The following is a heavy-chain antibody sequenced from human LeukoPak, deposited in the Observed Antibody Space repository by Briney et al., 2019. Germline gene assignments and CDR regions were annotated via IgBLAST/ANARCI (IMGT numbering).Heavy chain of an antibody. V-gene: IGHV1-58*02. CDR1: GSTFTSSA. CDR2: IVISSGNT. Sequence: SVKLSCKASGSTFTSSAMQWVRQPRGQRLGWIGWIVISSGNTNYAQKSQERVTITRDMSTSTAYMELSSLRSEDTAVYYCAADPDYYDSSGYYSDYWGQGTLVTVSS. J-gene: IGHJ4*02. D-gene: IGHD3-22*01. CDR3: AADPDYYDSSGYYSDY.